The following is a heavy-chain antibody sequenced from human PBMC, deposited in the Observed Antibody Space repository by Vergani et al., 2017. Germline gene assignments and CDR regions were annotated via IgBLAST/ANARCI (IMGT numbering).Heavy chain of an antibody. V-gene: IGHV5-51*01. Sequence: EVQLVQSGAAVKKPGESLKISCTGSGYSFTSYWIGWVRQLPGKGLEWMGIIYPGDSDTRYSPSFQGQVTISADKSISTAYLQWSSLKASDTAMYYCARLLNYYDSSGYQTETYTFDYWGQGTLVTVSS. D-gene: IGHD3-22*01. CDR1: GYSFTSYW. CDR2: IYPGDSDT. CDR3: ARLLNYYDSSGYQTETYTFDY. J-gene: IGHJ4*02.